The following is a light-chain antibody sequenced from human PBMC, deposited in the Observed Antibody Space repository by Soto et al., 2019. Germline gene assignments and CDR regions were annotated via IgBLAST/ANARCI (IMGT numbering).Light chain of an antibody. J-gene: IGLJ1*01. CDR2: DVS. CDR3: SSFTTSTSYV. Sequence: QSVLTQPASVSGSPGQSITISCTGTSSDVGAYDYVSWYQQHPGEVPKFMIFDVSDRPSGVSNRFSGSKSGNTASLTISGLQAEDEADYYCSSFTTSTSYVFGTGTKLTVL. V-gene: IGLV2-14*03. CDR1: SSDVGAYDY.